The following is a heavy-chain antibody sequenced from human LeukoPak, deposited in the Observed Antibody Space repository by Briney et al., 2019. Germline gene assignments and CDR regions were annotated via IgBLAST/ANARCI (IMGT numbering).Heavy chain of an antibody. CDR2: INPSGGST. CDR3: ARDQEGFDH. J-gene: IGHJ4*02. Sequence: ASVKVSCKASGYTFTNYYMHWVRQAPGQGLEWMGIINPSGGSTSYAQKFQGRVTVTRDTSTSTVHMELSGLRSEDTAVYYCARDQEGFDHWGQGTLVTVSS. V-gene: IGHV1-46*01. CDR1: GYTFTNYY.